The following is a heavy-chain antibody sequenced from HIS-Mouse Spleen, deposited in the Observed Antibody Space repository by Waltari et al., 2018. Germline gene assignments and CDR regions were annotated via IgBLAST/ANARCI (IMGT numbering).Heavy chain of an antibody. CDR2: IYYSGST. CDR1: VGPNTSMLSY. J-gene: IGHJ2*01. V-gene: IGHV4-39*07. Sequence: QLQLQESGPGLVKPSGPLSLTCTVPVGPNTSMLSYWGRVRQPPGEGLEWIGSIYYSGSTYYNPSLKSRVTISVDTSKNQFSLKLSSVTAADTAVYYCAREIPYSSSWYDWYFDLWGRGTLVTVSS. D-gene: IGHD6-13*01. CDR3: AREIPYSSSWYDWYFDL.